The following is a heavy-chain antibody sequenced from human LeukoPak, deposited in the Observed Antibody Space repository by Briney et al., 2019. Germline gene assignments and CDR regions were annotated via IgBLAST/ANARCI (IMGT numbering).Heavy chain of an antibody. CDR3: AKAFYIVGSTRTAFDI. CDR1: GFTFSSYA. Sequence: PGGSLRLSCAASGFTFSSYAMSWGRQAPGKGLEWVSDISGSGSTTYYADSVKGRFTISRDNSKNTLYLQMNSQREEDTAVYYCAKAFYIVGSTRTAFDIWGQGTVVTVSS. CDR2: ISGSGSTT. D-gene: IGHD1-26*01. V-gene: IGHV3-23*01. J-gene: IGHJ3*02.